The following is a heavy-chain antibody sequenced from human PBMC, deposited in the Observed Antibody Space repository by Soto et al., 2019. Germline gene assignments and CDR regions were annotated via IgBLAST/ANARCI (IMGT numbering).Heavy chain of an antibody. CDR2: ISGSGGST. D-gene: IGHD2-15*01. Sequence: QAGGSLRLSCAASGFTFSSYAMSWVRQAPGKGLEWVSAISGSGGSTYYADSVKGRFTISRDNSKNTLYLQMNSLRAEDTAVYYCAKLNEDIVVVVAATPLTGYYYMDVWGKGTTVTVSS. CDR3: AKLNEDIVVVVAATPLTGYYYMDV. CDR1: GFTFSSYA. V-gene: IGHV3-23*01. J-gene: IGHJ6*03.